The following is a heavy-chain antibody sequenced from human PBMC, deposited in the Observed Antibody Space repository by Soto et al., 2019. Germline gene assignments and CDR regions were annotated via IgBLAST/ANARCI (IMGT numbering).Heavy chain of an antibody. Sequence: GASVKVSCKASGYTFTSYGISWVRQAPGQGLEWMGWISAYNGNTNYAQKLQGRVTMTTDTSTSTAYMELRSLRSDDTAVYYCARDAMVRGPYNWFDPWGQGTLVTVSS. CDR1: GYTFTSYG. CDR3: ARDAMVRGPYNWFDP. D-gene: IGHD3-10*01. V-gene: IGHV1-18*01. CDR2: ISAYNGNT. J-gene: IGHJ5*02.